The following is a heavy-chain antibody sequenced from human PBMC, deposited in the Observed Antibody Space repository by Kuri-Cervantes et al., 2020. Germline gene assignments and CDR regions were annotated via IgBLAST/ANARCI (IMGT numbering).Heavy chain of an antibody. Sequence: ETLSLTCAASGFTFSNYNMNWVRQAPGKGLEWVSYIRSSSSTIYYVDSVKGRFTISRDNAKNSLYLQMNSLRAEDTAVYYCARGENSGWGQGTLVTVSS. J-gene: IGHJ4*02. CDR3: ARGENSG. CDR2: IRSSSSTI. D-gene: IGHD3-10*01. CDR1: GFTFSNYN. V-gene: IGHV3-48*04.